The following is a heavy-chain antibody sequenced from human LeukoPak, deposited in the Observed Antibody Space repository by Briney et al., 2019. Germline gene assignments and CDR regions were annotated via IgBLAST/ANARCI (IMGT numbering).Heavy chain of an antibody. Sequence: SETLSLTCTVSTGSINSYYWGWVRQPAGKGLEWIGRIYTSGTTNYSPSLKGRLSMSVDTSKNQFSLRLRSVTAADTAVYYCGRQGYTASYYFLDHWGQGTLVSVSS. V-gene: IGHV4-4*07. D-gene: IGHD1-26*01. CDR3: GRQGYTASYYFLDH. CDR2: IYTSGTT. J-gene: IGHJ4*02. CDR1: TGSINSYY.